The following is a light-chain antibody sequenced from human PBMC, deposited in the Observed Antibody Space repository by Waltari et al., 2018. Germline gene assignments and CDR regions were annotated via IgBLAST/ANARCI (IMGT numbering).Light chain of an antibody. J-gene: IGKJ1*01. V-gene: IGKV1-5*03. CDR1: QSINNW. CDR3: QQYNSYSPWT. Sequence: DMQMTQSPSTLSASVGDSFTITCRASQSINNWLAWYQQKPGKAPKLLIYKASTLESGVPSRFSGIGSGTEFTLTISSLQPDDFATYYCQQYNSYSPWTFGQGTKVEIK. CDR2: KAS.